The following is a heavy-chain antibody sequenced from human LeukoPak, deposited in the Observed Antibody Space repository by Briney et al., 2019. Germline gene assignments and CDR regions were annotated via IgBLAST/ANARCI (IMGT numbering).Heavy chain of an antibody. CDR3: ARAPSEIGGYYPEYFRH. CDR2: IKSDGIT. J-gene: IGHJ1*01. Sequence: GGSLRLSCAAAGFTFSNYWMHWVRQAPGKGLVWFSRIKSDGITNYADSVKGGFTISSDNAKNKVSWQKKSLRAEDTRMYYCARAPSEIGGYYPEYFRHWGQGPLVTVSS. CDR1: GFTFSNYW. V-gene: IGHV3-74*01. D-gene: IGHD3-22*01.